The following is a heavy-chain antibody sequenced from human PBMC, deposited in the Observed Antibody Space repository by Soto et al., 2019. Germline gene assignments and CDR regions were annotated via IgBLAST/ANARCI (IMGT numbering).Heavy chain of an antibody. V-gene: IGHV4-59*01. D-gene: IGHD6-13*01. CDR2: IYYSGST. Sequence: SETLSLTCTVSGGSISSYYWSWIRQPPGKGLEWIGYIYYSGSTNYNPSLKSRVTISVDTSKNQFSLKLSSVTAADTAVYYCARVSSSYYYYYMDVWGKGTTVTVSS. CDR1: GGSISSYY. J-gene: IGHJ6*03. CDR3: ARVSSSYYYYYMDV.